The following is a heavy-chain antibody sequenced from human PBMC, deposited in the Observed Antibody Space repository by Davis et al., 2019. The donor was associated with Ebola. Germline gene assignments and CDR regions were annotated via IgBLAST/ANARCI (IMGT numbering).Heavy chain of an antibody. J-gene: IGHJ4*02. Sequence: GGSLRLSCAASGFTFGSDSMNWVRQAPGKGLQWVAVIWDDGSNKYYADSVKGRFTISRDNSKNTLYLQMNSLRAEDTAVYYCATTPQYSSGQNKPFDYWGQGTLVTVSS. CDR2: IWDDGSNK. V-gene: IGHV3-33*08. CDR1: GFTFGSDS. D-gene: IGHD6-19*01. CDR3: ATTPQYSSGQNKPFDY.